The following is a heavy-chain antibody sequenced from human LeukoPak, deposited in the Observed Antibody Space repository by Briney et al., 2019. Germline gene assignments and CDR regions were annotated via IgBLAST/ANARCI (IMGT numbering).Heavy chain of an antibody. Sequence: GGSLRLSCAASGFTFSSYAMNWVRQAPGKGLEWVSSISSSSSYIYYADSVKGRFTISRDNAKNSLYLQMNSLRAEDTAVYYCARDRGSYEFDYWGQGTLVTVSS. J-gene: IGHJ4*02. CDR2: ISSSSSYI. CDR1: GFTFSSYA. CDR3: ARDRGSYEFDY. V-gene: IGHV3-21*01. D-gene: IGHD1-26*01.